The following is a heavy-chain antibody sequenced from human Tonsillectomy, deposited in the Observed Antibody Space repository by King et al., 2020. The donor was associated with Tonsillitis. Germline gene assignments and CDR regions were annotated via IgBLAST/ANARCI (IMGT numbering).Heavy chain of an antibody. CDR1: GASMTGYY. J-gene: IGHJ3*01. CDR3: ARQMSTLTAERNFDV. V-gene: IGHV4-59*08. D-gene: IGHD3-16*01. CDR2: VYYSGST. Sequence: QLQESGPGLVKPSETLSLTCTVSGASMTGYYWSWIRQPPGKGLEWVGHVYYSGSTKYNPSLKSQVIMSVDTSKNEFSLRLSSVSAADTAVYYCARQMSTLTAERNFDVWGQGRMVTVSS.